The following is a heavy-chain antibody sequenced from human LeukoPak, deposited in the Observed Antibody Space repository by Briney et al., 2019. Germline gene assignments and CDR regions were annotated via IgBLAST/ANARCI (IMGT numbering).Heavy chain of an antibody. CDR1: GFTFSSYS. CDR3: ARERQGYYFDY. J-gene: IGHJ4*02. Sequence: GGSLRLSCAASGFTFSSYSMNWVRQAPGKGLEWVSSISSSSSYIYYADSVKGRFTISRDNAKNSLYLQMNSLRAEDTAVYYCARERQGYYFDYWGQGTLVTVSS. V-gene: IGHV3-21*01. CDR2: ISSSSSYI.